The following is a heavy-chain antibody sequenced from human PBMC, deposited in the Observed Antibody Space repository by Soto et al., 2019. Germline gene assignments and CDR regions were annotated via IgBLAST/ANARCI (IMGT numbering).Heavy chain of an antibody. CDR1: GGSISSSSYY. Sequence: QLQLQESGPGLVKPSETLSLTCTVSGGSISSSSYYWGWIRQPPGKGLEWIGSIYYSGSTYYNPSRKRRVTISVDTSKNQFSLKLSSVTAADTAVYYCARQKENCSSTSCDVWFDPWGQGTLVTVSS. CDR3: ARQKENCSSTSCDVWFDP. D-gene: IGHD2-2*01. V-gene: IGHV4-39*01. J-gene: IGHJ5*02. CDR2: IYYSGST.